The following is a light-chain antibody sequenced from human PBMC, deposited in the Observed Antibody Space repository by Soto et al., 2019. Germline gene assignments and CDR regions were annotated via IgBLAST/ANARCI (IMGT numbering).Light chain of an antibody. V-gene: IGKV3-20*01. CDR3: QQYGTPRSVT. J-gene: IGKJ5*01. CDR1: QSVDSNY. Sequence: EIVLTQSPGTLSFSPGEEATLSCRASQSVDSNYLAWYQQKPGQTPRLIIYGASGRADGIPHRFSGSGFGTDFTLTISKVEPEDFAVYYCQQYGTPRSVTFGQGTRLENK. CDR2: GAS.